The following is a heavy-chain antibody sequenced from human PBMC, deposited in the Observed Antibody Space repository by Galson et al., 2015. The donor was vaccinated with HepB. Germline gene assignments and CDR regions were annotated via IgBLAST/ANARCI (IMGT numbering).Heavy chain of an antibody. D-gene: IGHD7-27*01. J-gene: IGHJ6*02. V-gene: IGHV1-69*13. CDR3: ARDKSGDTIDYFYGMDV. CDR2: IIPIFGSA. CDR1: GGTYSRYA. Sequence: SVKVSCKASGGTYSRYAVSWVRRAPGQGLEWMGGIIPIFGSANYAQKFQGRVTITADESTKMIYMELSSLRSADTAVYYCARDKSGDTIDYFYGMDVWGQGPTVTVSS.